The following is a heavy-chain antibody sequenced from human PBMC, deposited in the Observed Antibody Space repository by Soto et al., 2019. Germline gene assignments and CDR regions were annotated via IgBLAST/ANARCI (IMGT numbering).Heavy chain of an antibody. CDR1: GFTLSNYA. V-gene: IGHV3-21*01. D-gene: IGHD2-15*01. CDR2: ISSDSRYI. J-gene: IGHJ6*02. CDR3: ARIKLVDFFFINVNVYDMDV. Sequence: EVQLVESGGGLVQPGGSLRLSCAASGFTLSNYAVNWVRQAPGKGLEWVSYISSDSRYIYHGDSGKGRFTISRDNARNSGYLQMNSLRDEDTAFYYCARIKLVDFFFINVNVYDMDVWGQGTPVTVSS.